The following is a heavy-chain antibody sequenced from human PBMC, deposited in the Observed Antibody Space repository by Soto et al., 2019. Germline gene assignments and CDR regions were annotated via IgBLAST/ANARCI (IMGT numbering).Heavy chain of an antibody. D-gene: IGHD6-19*01. V-gene: IGHV1-69*01. CDR1: GGSFSSYA. Sequence: QVQLMQSGAEVKKPGSSVKVSCKASGGSFSSYAINWVQQAPGQGLEWMGGIIPMFGTPNYAQKFQGRVTITADESTNTAYMELGSLRSEDTAVYYCARVIGGSGWYGSFGSWGQGTLVTVSS. J-gene: IGHJ4*02. CDR3: ARVIGGSGWYGSFGS. CDR2: IIPMFGTP.